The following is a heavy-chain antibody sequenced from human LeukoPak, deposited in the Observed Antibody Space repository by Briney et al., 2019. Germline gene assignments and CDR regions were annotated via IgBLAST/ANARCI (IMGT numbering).Heavy chain of an antibody. V-gene: IGHV4-59*11. CDR1: GVSISRHY. CDR2: THFSGTT. D-gene: IGHD6-6*01. CDR3: ARPKAARSYDF. J-gene: IGHJ4*02. Sequence: SETLSLTCSVSGVSISRHYWTWIRQPPGKGLEWIGYTHFSGTTKYNPSLTRRATISLDRAKNQISLTLTSVTAADTAVYFCARPKAARSYDFWGQGTLVTVSS.